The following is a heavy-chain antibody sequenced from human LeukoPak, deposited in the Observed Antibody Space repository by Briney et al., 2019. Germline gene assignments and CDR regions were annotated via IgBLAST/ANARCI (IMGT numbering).Heavy chain of an antibody. V-gene: IGHV1-69*04. Sequence: GASVKVSCKASGGTFSSYAISWVRQAPGQGLEWTGRIIPILGIANYAQKFQGRVTITADKSTSTAYMELSSLRSEDTAVYYCARESVPNRSGSFNWFDPWGQGTLVTVSS. CDR3: ARESVPNRSGSFNWFDP. CDR2: IIPILGIA. D-gene: IGHD3-10*01. J-gene: IGHJ5*02. CDR1: GGTFSSYA.